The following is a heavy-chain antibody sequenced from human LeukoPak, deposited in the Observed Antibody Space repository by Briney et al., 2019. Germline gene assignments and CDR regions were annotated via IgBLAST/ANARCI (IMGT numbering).Heavy chain of an antibody. V-gene: IGHV4-4*02. Sequence: PSETLSLTCAVSGGSISSSNWWSWVRQPPGKGLEWIGEIYHSGSTNYNPSLKSRITISVDKSKNQFSLKLSSVIAADTAVYYCARDGVGSYSTFDIWGQGTMVTVSS. J-gene: IGHJ3*02. D-gene: IGHD1-26*01. CDR2: IYHSGST. CDR1: GGSISSSNW. CDR3: ARDGVGSYSTFDI.